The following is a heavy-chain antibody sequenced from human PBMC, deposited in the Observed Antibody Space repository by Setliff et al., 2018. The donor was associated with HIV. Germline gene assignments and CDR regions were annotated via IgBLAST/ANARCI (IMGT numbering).Heavy chain of an antibody. CDR2: ISNIGST. CDR3: ARFRVERRLSNWFDP. D-gene: IGHD1-1*01. CDR1: GESFSGYY. J-gene: IGHJ5*02. V-gene: IGHV4-59*01. Sequence: SETLSLTCAVYGESFSGYYWSWIRQPPGKGLEWIGYISNIGSTNYNPSLKSRVTISVDTSKNQFSLKLSSVTAADTAVYYCARFRVERRLSNWFDPWGQGTLVTVSS.